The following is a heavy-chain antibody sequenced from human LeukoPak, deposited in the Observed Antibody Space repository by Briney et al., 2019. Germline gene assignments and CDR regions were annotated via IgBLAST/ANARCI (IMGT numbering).Heavy chain of an antibody. CDR1: GFTFSSYA. V-gene: IGHV3-30*04. CDR3: ARDPSHMVRGVMVDY. CDR2: ISYDGSNK. D-gene: IGHD3-10*01. J-gene: IGHJ4*02. Sequence: GGSLRLSCAASGFTFSSYAIHWVRQAPGKGLEWVAVISYDGSNKYYADSVKGRFTISRDNSKNTLYLQMNSLRAEDTAVYYCARDPSHMVRGVMVDYWGQGTLVTVSS.